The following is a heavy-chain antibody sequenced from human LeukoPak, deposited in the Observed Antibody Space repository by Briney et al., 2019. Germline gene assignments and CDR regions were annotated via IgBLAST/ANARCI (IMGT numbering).Heavy chain of an antibody. CDR3: ARSVVVPTYSSGWYFDY. D-gene: IGHD6-19*01. Sequence: PSETLSLTCTVSGGSISSSSYYWGWIRQPPGKGLEWIGSIYYSGSTYYNPSLKSRVTISVDTSKNQFSLKLSSVTAADTAVYYCARSVVVPTYSSGWYFDYWGQGTLVTVSS. J-gene: IGHJ4*02. V-gene: IGHV4-39*01. CDR1: GGSISSSSYY. CDR2: IYYSGST.